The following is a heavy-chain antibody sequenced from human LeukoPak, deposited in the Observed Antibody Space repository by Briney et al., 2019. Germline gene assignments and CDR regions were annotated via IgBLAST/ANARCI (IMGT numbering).Heavy chain of an antibody. CDR3: AKDGAAGTFNWFDP. J-gene: IGHJ5*02. CDR1: GDSISTYY. Sequence: SETLSLTYTVSGDSISTYYWSWIRQPPGKGLEWIAYINHKGSTTSNPSLRSRVTISVDKSKNQFSLKLSSVTAADTAVYYCAKDGAAGTFNWFDPWGQGTLVTVSS. D-gene: IGHD6-13*01. V-gene: IGHV4-59*12. CDR2: INHKGST.